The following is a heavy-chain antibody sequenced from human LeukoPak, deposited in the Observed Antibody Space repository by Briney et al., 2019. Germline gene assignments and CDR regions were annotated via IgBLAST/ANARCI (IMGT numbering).Heavy chain of an antibody. CDR1: GFTFSIYS. CDR3: ARGLYNWNDVPYY. Sequence: PGGSLRLSCAASGFTFSIYSMNWVRPAPGKGLEWGSYISSSSTTIYYADSVEGRFTISRDNAKNSLYLQMNSLRDEDTAVYYCARGLYNWNDVPYYWGQGALVAVSS. V-gene: IGHV3-48*02. D-gene: IGHD1-20*01. J-gene: IGHJ4*02. CDR2: ISSSSTTI.